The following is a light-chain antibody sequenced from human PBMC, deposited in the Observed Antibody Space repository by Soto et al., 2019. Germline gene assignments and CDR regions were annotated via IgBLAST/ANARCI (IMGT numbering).Light chain of an antibody. J-gene: IGKJ1*01. CDR2: DAS. V-gene: IGKV1-5*01. Sequence: DIQMTQSPSTLSASEGDRVTISCRASQSINIWLAWYQQKPGRAPKLLIYDASTLGSGVPSRFSGSGSGTQFTLTISSLQPDDFATYYCQQYDSYWTFGQGTKVES. CDR3: QQYDSYWT. CDR1: QSINIW.